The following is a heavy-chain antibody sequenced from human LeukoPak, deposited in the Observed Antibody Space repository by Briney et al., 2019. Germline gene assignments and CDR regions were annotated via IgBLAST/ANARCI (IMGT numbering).Heavy chain of an antibody. CDR2: IIPIFGTA. CDR1: GGTFSSYA. J-gene: IGHJ6*02. CDR3: ASPGHYYYDSSGYIGDYYGMDI. Sequence: SVKVSFKASGGTFSSYASSWVRQAPGQGLEWMGGIIPIFGTANYAQKFQGRVTITADESTSTAYMELSSLRSEDTAVYYCASPGHYYYDSSGYIGDYYGMDIWGQGTTVTVSS. D-gene: IGHD3-22*01. V-gene: IGHV1-69*13.